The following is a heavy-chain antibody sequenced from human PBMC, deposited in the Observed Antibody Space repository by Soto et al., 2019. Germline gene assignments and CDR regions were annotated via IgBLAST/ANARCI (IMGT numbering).Heavy chain of an antibody. D-gene: IGHD6-6*01. CDR1: GYSFTSYW. Sequence: PGESLKISCKGSGYSFTSYWIGWVRQMPGKGLEWMGIIYPGDSDTRYSPSFQGQVTISADKSISTAYLQWSSLKASDTAMYYCASHSSSSDMSYYYYAMDVWGQGTTVTVSS. V-gene: IGHV5-51*01. J-gene: IGHJ6*02. CDR3: ASHSSSSDMSYYYYAMDV. CDR2: IYPGDSDT.